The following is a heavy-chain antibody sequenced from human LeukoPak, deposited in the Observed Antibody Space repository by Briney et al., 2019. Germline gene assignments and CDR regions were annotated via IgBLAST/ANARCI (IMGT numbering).Heavy chain of an antibody. CDR1: GFTFSSYA. V-gene: IGHV3-30-3*01. Sequence: PGGSLRLSCAASGFTFSSYAMHWVRQAPGKGLEWVAVISYDGSNKYYADSVKGRFTISRDNSKNTLYLQMNSLRAGDTAVYYCARDRYEIKSPSYYFDYWSQGTLVTVSS. J-gene: IGHJ4*02. CDR2: ISYDGSNK. CDR3: ARDRYEIKSPSYYFDY. D-gene: IGHD3-16*02.